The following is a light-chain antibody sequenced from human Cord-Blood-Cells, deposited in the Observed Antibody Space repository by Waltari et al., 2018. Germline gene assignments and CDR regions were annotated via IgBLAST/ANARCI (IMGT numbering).Light chain of an antibody. V-gene: IGKV4-1*01. Sequence: DIVMTQYPDSLAVSLGERATINCTSSQSVLYSSNNKNYLAWYQQKTGQPPKLFIYWAATREAGVPYRFSGRVSATDVALTISSLHAEDVAVDYCQEYYRTLLYSFGQGTKLEMK. CDR1: QSVLYSSNNKNY. CDR3: QEYYRTLLYS. J-gene: IGKJ2*03. CDR2: WAA.